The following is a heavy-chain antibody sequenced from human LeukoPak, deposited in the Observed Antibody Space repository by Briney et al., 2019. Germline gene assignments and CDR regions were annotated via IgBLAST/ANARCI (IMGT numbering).Heavy chain of an antibody. CDR3: ARRRHYYDSSGYYSDAFDI. D-gene: IGHD3-22*01. V-gene: IGHV5-51*01. J-gene: IGHJ3*02. CDR1: GYSFTSYW. Sequence: GESLKISCKGSGYSFTSYWIGWVRQMPGKGLEWMGIIYPGDSDTRYSPSFQGQVTISADKSISTAYLQWSSLKASDTAMYYCARRRHYYDSSGYYSDAFDIWGQGTMVTVSS. CDR2: IYPGDSDT.